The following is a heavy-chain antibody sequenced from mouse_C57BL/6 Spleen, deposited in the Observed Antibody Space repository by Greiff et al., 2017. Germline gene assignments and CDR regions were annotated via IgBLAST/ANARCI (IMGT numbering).Heavy chain of an antibody. V-gene: IGHV1-64*01. Sequence: QVQLKQPGAELVKPGASVKLSCKASGYTFTSYWMHWVKQRPGQGLEWIGMIHPNSGSTNYNEKFKSKATLTVDKSSSTAYMQLSSLTSEDSAVYYCARGGYASYYAMDYWGQGTSVTVSS. CDR3: ARGGYASYYAMDY. J-gene: IGHJ4*01. D-gene: IGHD3-1*01. CDR2: IHPNSGST. CDR1: GYTFTSYW.